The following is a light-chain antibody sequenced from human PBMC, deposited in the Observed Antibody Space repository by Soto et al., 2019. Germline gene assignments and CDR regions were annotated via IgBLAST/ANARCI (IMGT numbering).Light chain of an antibody. J-gene: IGKJ3*01. CDR1: QRFSSN. CDR2: VAS. V-gene: IGKV1-39*01. CDR3: QQSYGTSFR. Sequence: DIQLTQFPSSLSASVGDRVTITCRTSQRFSSNLHWYQQKPGKAPNLLIYVASNLQNGVPSRFSGGGSGTDFTLTISSLQPEDFATYYCQQSYGTSFRFGPGTRVNMK.